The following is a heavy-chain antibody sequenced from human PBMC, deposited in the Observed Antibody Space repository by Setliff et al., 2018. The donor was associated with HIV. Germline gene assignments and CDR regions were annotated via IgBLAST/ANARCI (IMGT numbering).Heavy chain of an antibody. CDR1: GFTFSSYA. CDR2: ISGSGGST. D-gene: IGHD5-18*01. V-gene: IGHV3-23*01. CDR3: AKSGEWLPYYFDY. J-gene: IGHJ4*02. Sequence: SLRLSCAASGFTFSSYAMSWVRQAPGKGLEWVSAISGSGGSTYYADSVKGRFTISRDNSKNTLYLQMNSLRAEDTAVYYCAKSGEWLPYYFDYWGQGTLVTVSS.